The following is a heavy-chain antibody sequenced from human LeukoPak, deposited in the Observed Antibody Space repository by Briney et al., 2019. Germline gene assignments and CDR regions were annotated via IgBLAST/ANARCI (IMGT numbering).Heavy chain of an antibody. CDR1: GGSISSYY. Sequence: SETLSLTCTVSGGSISSYYWSWIRQPPGKGLEWIGEINHSGSTNYNPSLKSRVTISVDTSKNQFSLKLSSVTAADTAVYYCARGGASRIAAAGTFDYWGQGTLVTVSS. V-gene: IGHV4-34*01. CDR2: INHSGST. D-gene: IGHD6-13*01. J-gene: IGHJ4*02. CDR3: ARGGASRIAAAGTFDY.